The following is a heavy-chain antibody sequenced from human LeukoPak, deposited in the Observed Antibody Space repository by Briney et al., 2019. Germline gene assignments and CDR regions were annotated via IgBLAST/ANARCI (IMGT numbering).Heavy chain of an antibody. CDR1: GYSFTSYW. Sequence: GASLKISCKGSGYSFTSYWIGWVRQMPGKGLEWMGIIYPGDSDTRYSPSFQGQVTISADKSISTAYLQWSSLKASDTAMYYCARLKSQAVAGPGSSLGFDYWGQGTLVTVSS. CDR3: ARLKSQAVAGPGSSLGFDY. CDR2: IYPGDSDT. V-gene: IGHV5-51*01. D-gene: IGHD6-19*01. J-gene: IGHJ4*02.